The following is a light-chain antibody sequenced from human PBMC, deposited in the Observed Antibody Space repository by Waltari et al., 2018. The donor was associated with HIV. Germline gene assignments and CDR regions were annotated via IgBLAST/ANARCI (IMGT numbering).Light chain of an antibody. CDR3: TAWDSSLSAWV. CDR1: SNNVGYEG. J-gene: IGLJ3*02. Sequence: QAGLTQPPSVSKGLRQTATLTCTGNSNNVGYEGAAWLQQHQGHPPKLLSCRNNNRPSGISERFSASRSGDTASLTITGLQPEDEADYCCTAWDSSLSAWVFGGGTKLTVL. V-gene: IGLV10-54*01. CDR2: RNN.